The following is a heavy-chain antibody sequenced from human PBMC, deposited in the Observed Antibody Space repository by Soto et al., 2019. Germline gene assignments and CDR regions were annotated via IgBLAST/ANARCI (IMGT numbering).Heavy chain of an antibody. J-gene: IGHJ4*02. Sequence: GSLRLSCAASGFTFRSYAMNWVRQTQEKGLEWVSSISSTSTYTHYADSVKGRFTISRDNANNSLFLQMNSLRAEDTAIYYCARDLALAGNYWGQGALVTVSS. CDR1: GFTFRSYA. CDR3: ARDLALAGNY. CDR2: ISSTSTYT. D-gene: IGHD6-19*01. V-gene: IGHV3-21*01.